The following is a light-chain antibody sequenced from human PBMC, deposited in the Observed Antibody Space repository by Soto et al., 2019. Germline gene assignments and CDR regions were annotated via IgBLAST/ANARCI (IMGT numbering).Light chain of an antibody. CDR1: QSLLYSNGYNY. V-gene: IGKV2-28*01. CDR2: LGS. J-gene: IGKJ2*01. CDR3: MQALRTPHT. Sequence: DIVMTQSPLSLPVTPGEPASISCRSSQSLLYSNGYNYLDWYLQNPGQSPQLLIYLGSNRASGVPYRFSGSGSGTDFTLTISRVEAEDVGVYYCMQALRTPHTFGQGTKLEIK.